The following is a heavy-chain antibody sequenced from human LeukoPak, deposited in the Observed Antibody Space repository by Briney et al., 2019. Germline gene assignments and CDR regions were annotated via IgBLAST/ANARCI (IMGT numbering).Heavy chain of an antibody. D-gene: IGHD5-12*01. CDR1: GFTFSNYW. CDR2: MNQDGSEE. CDR3: VRDGGVSGYDLLDY. V-gene: IGHV3-7*01. Sequence: PGGSLRLSCAASGFTFSNYWMTWVRQAPGKGLEWVAHMNQDGSEEHYMDSAKARFTISRDNAKNSLSLQMNSLRAEDTAVYYCVRDGGVSGYDLLDYWGQGTLVTVSS. J-gene: IGHJ4*02.